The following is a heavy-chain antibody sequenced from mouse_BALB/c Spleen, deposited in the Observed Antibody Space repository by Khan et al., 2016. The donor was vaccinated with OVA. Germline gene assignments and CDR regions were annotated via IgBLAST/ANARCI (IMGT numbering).Heavy chain of an antibody. J-gene: IGHJ4*01. CDR3: ARFITTATGDYYGMDY. V-gene: IGHV5-6*01. CDR2: ISSGGTYT. D-gene: IGHD1-2*01. CDR1: GFTFSSYG. Sequence: EVELVESGGDLVKPGGSLKLSCAASGFTFSSYGMSWVRQTPDKRLEWVATISSGGTYTYYPDSVKGRFTISSDNAKNPLYLQMSSLKSEDTAMYYCARFITTATGDYYGMDYWGQGTSVTVSS.